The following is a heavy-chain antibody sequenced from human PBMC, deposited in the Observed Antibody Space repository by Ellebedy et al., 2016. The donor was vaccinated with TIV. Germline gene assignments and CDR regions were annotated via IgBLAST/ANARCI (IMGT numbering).Heavy chain of an antibody. CDR2: IYYSGST. J-gene: IGHJ4*02. D-gene: IGHD2-15*01. Sequence: MPSETLSLTCTVSGCSISSGGYYWSWIRQHPGKGLEWIGYIYYSGSTNYNPSLKSRVTMSVDTSKNQFSLKLSSVTAADTAVYYCARTVVVVAATTFDYWGQGTLVTVSS. CDR3: ARTVVVVAATTFDY. V-gene: IGHV4-31*03. CDR1: GCSISSGGYY.